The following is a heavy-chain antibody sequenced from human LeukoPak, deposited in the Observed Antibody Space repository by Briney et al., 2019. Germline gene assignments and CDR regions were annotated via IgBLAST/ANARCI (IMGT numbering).Heavy chain of an antibody. V-gene: IGHV4-34*01. J-gene: IGHJ3*02. D-gene: IGHD2-2*01. CDR1: VGSFSGYY. CDR2: INHSGST. Sequence: SETLSLTCAVYVGSFSGYYWSWIRQPPGKGLEWMGEINHSGSTNYNPSLKSRVTISVDTSKNQFSLKLSSVAAADTAVYYCARGSDIVVVPAAMSCAFDIWGQGTMVTVSS. CDR3: ARGSDIVVVPAAMSCAFDI.